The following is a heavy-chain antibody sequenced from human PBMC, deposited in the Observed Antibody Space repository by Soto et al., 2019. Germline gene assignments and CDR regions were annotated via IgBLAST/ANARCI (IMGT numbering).Heavy chain of an antibody. CDR3: ARFTAHYYYYGMDV. J-gene: IGHJ6*02. D-gene: IGHD5-18*01. CDR2: IWYDGSNK. V-gene: IGHV3-33*01. Sequence: VGSHRHSCAASGFNFSSYGMHWVRQAQGKGLEWVAVIWYDGSNKYYADSVKGRFTISRDNSKNTLYLQMNSLRAEDTAVYYCARFTAHYYYYGMDVWGQGTTVTVSS. CDR1: GFNFSSYG.